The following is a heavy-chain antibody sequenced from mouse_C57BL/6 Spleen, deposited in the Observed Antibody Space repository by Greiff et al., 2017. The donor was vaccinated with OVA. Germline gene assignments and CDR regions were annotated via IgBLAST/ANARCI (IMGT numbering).Heavy chain of an antibody. CDR2: IYPRSGNT. V-gene: IGHV1-81*01. CDR1: GYTFTSYG. CDR3: ARSVYDYAWFAY. Sequence: VKLVESGAELARPGASVKLSCKASGYTFTSYGISWVKQRTGQGLEWIGEIYPRSGNTYYNEKFKGKATLTADKSSSTAYMELRSLTSEDSAVYFCARSVYDYAWFAYWGQGTLVTVSA. J-gene: IGHJ3*01. D-gene: IGHD2-4*01.